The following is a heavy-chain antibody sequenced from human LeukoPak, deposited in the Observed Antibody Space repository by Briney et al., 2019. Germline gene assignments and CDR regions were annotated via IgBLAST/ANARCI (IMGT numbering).Heavy chain of an antibody. CDR3: ARDLAMVHTLDY. V-gene: IGHV3-33*01. D-gene: IGHD5-18*01. Sequence: PGGSLRLSCAASGFTFSNYGMHWVRQAPGKGLEWVAVIWYDGTNKYYADSVKGRFTISRDNSKNTLYLQMNSLRAEDTAVYYCARDLAMVHTLDYWGQGTLVTVSS. J-gene: IGHJ4*02. CDR1: GFTFSNYG. CDR2: IWYDGTNK.